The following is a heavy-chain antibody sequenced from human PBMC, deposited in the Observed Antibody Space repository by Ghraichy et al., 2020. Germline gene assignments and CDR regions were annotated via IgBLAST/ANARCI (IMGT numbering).Heavy chain of an antibody. CDR1: GFTFSSYE. D-gene: IGHD5-24*01. Sequence: GGSLRLSCAASGFTFSSYEMNWVRQAPGKGLEWVSHIRSSDSSTYYADSVKGRFTISRDNAKNSLYLQMNSLRVEDTAVYYCASTVEMATIGNYWGQGTLVTVSS. CDR2: IRSSDSST. J-gene: IGHJ4*02. CDR3: ASTVEMATIGNY. V-gene: IGHV3-48*03.